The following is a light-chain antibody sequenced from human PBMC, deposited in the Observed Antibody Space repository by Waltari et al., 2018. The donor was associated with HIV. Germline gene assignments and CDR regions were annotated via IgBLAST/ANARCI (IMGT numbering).Light chain of an antibody. Sequence: QSALTQPASVSGSPGQSITISCTRTSSDVGSYNRLSWYQQHPGKAPKVMIYEGSKRPSGVSNRFSGSKSGNTASLTISGLQAEDEADYYCCSYTGSSTRRPYVFGTGTKVTVL. J-gene: IGLJ1*01. V-gene: IGLV2-23*01. CDR2: EGS. CDR1: SSDVGSYNR. CDR3: CSYTGSSTRRPYV.